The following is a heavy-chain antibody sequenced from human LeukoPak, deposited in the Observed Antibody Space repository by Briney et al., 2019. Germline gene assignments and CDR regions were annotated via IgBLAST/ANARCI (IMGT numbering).Heavy chain of an antibody. J-gene: IGHJ3*01. CDR1: GFTVSSGN. V-gene: IGHV3-53*01. CDR2: FYRGGNT. D-gene: IGHD2-15*01. Sequence: PGGSLRLSCADSGFTVSSGNMHWVRQAPGQGLEWVATFYRGGNTYHADSVKGRLTVSRDNLKNTVSLQMDSLRAEDTAVYYCATSRSATYDGLDLWGQGTRVTVSS. CDR3: ATSRSATYDGLDL.